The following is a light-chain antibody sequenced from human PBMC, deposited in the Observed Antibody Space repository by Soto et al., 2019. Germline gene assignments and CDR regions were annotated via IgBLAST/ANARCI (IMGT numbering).Light chain of an antibody. Sequence: EIVMTQSPATLSVSPGERATLSCRASQSVSHNLAWYQQKPGQAPRLLFYGASFRATGVPARFSGSGSGTDFTLTISSMQSDDVAIDYCQQSNNWPYTFGQGTKLEI. CDR1: QSVSHN. CDR3: QQSNNWPYT. V-gene: IGKV3-15*01. J-gene: IGKJ2*01. CDR2: GAS.